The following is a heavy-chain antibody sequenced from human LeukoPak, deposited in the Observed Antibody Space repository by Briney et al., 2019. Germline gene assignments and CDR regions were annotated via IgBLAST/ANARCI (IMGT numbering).Heavy chain of an antibody. CDR2: IYTSGST. Sequence: SETLSLTCGVYGGSFGGYYWSWIRQPAGKGLEWIGRIYTSGSTNYNPSLKSRVTMSVDTSKNQFSLKLTSVTAADTAVYYCARVGGSSWSTNWFDSWGQGTLVTVSS. J-gene: IGHJ5*01. D-gene: IGHD6-13*01. CDR3: ARVGGSSWSTNWFDS. V-gene: IGHV4-59*10. CDR1: GGSFGGYY.